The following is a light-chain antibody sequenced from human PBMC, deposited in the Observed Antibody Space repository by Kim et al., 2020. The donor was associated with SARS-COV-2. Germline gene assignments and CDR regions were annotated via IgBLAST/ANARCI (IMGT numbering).Light chain of an antibody. CDR1: QDINRS. J-gene: IGKJ4*01. CDR3: KQRSIWPLT. Sequence: EIVLTQSPATLSLFPGERATLSCRASQDINRSLGWYQQKPGQAPRLLIYEAANRATGIPGRFSGSGSGTDFTLTISSLEPEDFAVYYCKQRSIWPLTFGGGTKVDIK. V-gene: IGKV3-11*01. CDR2: EAA.